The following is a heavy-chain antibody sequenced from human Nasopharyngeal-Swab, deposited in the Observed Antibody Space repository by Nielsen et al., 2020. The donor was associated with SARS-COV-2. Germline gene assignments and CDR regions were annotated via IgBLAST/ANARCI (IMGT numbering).Heavy chain of an antibody. CDR3: ARDGLDYDFWSAYFMDV. Sequence: GGFLSLSCAASGFTFNNYNFNWVRQAPGKELEWVSSISSCSSYIYYADSVKGRFTISRDNAKNSLYLQMNSLRAEDTAVYYCARDGLDYDFWSAYFMDVWGQGTTVIVSS. CDR2: ISSCSSYI. V-gene: IGHV3-21*01. CDR1: GFTFNNYN. D-gene: IGHD3-3*01. J-gene: IGHJ6*02.